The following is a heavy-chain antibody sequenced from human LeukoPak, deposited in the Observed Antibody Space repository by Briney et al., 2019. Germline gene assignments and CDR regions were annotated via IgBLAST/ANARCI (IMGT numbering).Heavy chain of an antibody. CDR1: GFTFRSYW. Sequence: GGSLRLSCAASGFTFRSYWMTWVRQSSGKGLEWVANIKQDGSEKFHVDSVKGRFTISRDNAKDSLYLEMNSLRAEDTAVYYCARGGQAGTGDFWGQGTLVTVSS. J-gene: IGHJ4*02. D-gene: IGHD3-10*01. V-gene: IGHV3-7*04. CDR2: IKQDGSEK. CDR3: ARGGQAGTGDF.